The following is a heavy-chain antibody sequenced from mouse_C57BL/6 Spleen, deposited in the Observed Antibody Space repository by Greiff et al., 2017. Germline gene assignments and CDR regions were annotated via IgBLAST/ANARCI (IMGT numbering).Heavy chain of an antibody. Sequence: EVKVVESGPELVQPGASVKIPCKASGYTFTDYNMDWVKQSHGKSLEWLGDINPNNGGTIYNQKFKGRATLTVDKSSSTAYMELRSLASEDTAVYYCAREGGDYGFAYWGQGTLVTVSA. CDR1: GYTFTDYN. V-gene: IGHV1-18*01. CDR2: INPNNGGT. D-gene: IGHD2-4*01. J-gene: IGHJ3*01. CDR3: AREGGDYGFAY.